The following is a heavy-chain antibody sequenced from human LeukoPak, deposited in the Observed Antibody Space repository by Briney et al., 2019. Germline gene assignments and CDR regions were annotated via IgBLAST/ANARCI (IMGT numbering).Heavy chain of an antibody. CDR3: AAGFSNRGYIY. V-gene: IGHV1-58*02. D-gene: IGHD6-13*01. Sequence: ASVKVSCKASGPAFSTSAMQWVRQTRGQGLEWIGWTVLGSGDTNYAQSLKERVTITRDMSTSTAYMELYSLRSEDTAMYYCAAGFSNRGYIYWGQGTLVTVSS. CDR1: GPAFSTSA. J-gene: IGHJ4*02. CDR2: TVLGSGDT.